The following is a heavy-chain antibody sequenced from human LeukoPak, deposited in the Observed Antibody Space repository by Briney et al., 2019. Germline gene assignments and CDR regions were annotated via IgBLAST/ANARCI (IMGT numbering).Heavy chain of an antibody. J-gene: IGHJ4*02. Sequence: GGSLRLSCAASGFTVSSNYMSWVRQAPGKGLEWVSVIYSGGSTIYADSAKGRFTISRDNSKNTLYLQMNSLRAEDTAVYYCAGGDILTGFDYWGQGTLVTVSS. CDR3: AGGDILTGFDY. V-gene: IGHV3-53*01. CDR1: GFTVSSNY. CDR2: IYSGGST. D-gene: IGHD3-9*01.